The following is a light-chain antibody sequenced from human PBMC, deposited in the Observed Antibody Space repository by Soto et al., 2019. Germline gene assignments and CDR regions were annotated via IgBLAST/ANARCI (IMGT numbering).Light chain of an antibody. J-gene: IGLJ1*01. V-gene: IGLV1-40*01. CDR1: SYNIGAGYD. CDR3: QAYDSSLSARYV. Sequence: QSVLTQPPSVSGAPGQRVTISCTWSSYNIGAGYDVHWYQQLPGTAPKLLIYGNSNRPSGVPDRFSGSKSGTSASLAITGLQAEDEADYYCQAYDSSLSARYVFGTGTKLTVL. CDR2: GNS.